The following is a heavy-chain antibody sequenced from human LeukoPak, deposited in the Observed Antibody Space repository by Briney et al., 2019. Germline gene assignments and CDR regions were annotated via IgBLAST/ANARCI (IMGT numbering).Heavy chain of an antibody. CDR2: IIPILGIA. J-gene: IGHJ5*02. CDR1: GGTFSSYA. CDR3: ARNVGRRYDILTGLKGGNWFDP. D-gene: IGHD3-9*01. V-gene: IGHV1-69*04. Sequence: SVKVSCKASGGTFSSYAISWVRQAPGQGLEWMGRIIPILGIANYAQKFQGRVTITADKSTSTAYMELSSLRSEDTAVYYCARNVGRRYDILTGLKGGNWFDPWGQGTLVTVSS.